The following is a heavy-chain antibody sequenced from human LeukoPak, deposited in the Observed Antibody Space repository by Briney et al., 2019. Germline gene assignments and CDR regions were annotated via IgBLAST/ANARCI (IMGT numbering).Heavy chain of an antibody. V-gene: IGHV1-69*05. J-gene: IGHJ5*02. CDR2: IIPIFGTA. CDR3: ARAARTYSSSWYGQGDWFDP. Sequence: ASSVKVSCKASGGTFNSYAISWVRQAPGQGGEWMGGIIPIFGTANYAQKFQGRDTITTDESTSTAYMEMSSVRSEDRDVYYCARAARTYSSSWYGQGDWFDPWGQGTLVTVSS. D-gene: IGHD6-13*01. CDR1: GGTFNSYA.